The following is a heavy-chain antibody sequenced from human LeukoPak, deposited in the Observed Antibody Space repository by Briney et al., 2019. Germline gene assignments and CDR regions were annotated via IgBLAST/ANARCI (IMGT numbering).Heavy chain of an antibody. CDR3: ARYSGVWSNYFDH. CDR2: IYYSGTT. J-gene: IGHJ4*02. D-gene: IGHD5-12*01. CDR1: GGSISSSSYY. V-gene: IGHV4-39*01. Sequence: SETLSLTCTVSGGSISSSSYYWGWIRQPPGKGLEWIGIIYYSGTTYYDPSLKSRVTISIDTSRNQFSLKLSSVSAADTAVYYCARYSGVWSNYFDHWGQGTLVTVSS.